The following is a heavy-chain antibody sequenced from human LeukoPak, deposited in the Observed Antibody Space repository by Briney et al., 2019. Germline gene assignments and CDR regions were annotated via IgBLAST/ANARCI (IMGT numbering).Heavy chain of an antibody. Sequence: PSETLSLTCAVYGGSFSDYYWSWIRQPPGKGLEWIGEINHSGSTNYNPSLKSRVTISVDTSKSQFSLKLSSVTAADTAVYYCARDAIAAAGTEVRGFDYWGQGTLVTVSS. CDR1: GGSFSDYY. CDR3: ARDAIAAAGTEVRGFDY. CDR2: INHSGST. J-gene: IGHJ4*02. D-gene: IGHD6-13*01. V-gene: IGHV4-34*01.